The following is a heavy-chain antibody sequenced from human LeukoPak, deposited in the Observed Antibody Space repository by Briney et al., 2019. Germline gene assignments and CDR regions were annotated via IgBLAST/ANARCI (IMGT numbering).Heavy chain of an antibody. Sequence: PGGSLRLSCAASGFTFSNYWMTWVRQAPGKGLEWVANISRDGSERYYVDSVKGRFTISRDNARNTLYLQMNSLRAEDTAVYFCARGLYNGMDVWGQGTTVTVSS. CDR1: GFTFSNYW. V-gene: IGHV3-7*04. J-gene: IGHJ6*02. CDR2: ISRDGSER. CDR3: ARGLYNGMDV.